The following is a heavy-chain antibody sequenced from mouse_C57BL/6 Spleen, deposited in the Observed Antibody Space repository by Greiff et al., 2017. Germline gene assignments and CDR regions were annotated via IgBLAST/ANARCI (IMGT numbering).Heavy chain of an antibody. Sequence: VQLKESGGDLVKPGGSLKLSCAASGFTFSSYGMSWVRQTPDKRLEWVATISSGGSYTYYPDSVKGRFTISRDNAKNTLYLQMSSLKSEDTAMYYCARQGYYGSSYFDYWGQGTTLTVSS. V-gene: IGHV5-6*01. J-gene: IGHJ2*01. CDR1: GFTFSSYG. CDR2: ISSGGSYT. D-gene: IGHD1-1*01. CDR3: ARQGYYGSSYFDY.